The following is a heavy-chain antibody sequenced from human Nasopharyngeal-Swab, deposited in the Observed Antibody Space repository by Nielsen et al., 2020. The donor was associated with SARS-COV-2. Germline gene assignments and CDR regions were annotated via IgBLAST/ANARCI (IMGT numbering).Heavy chain of an antibody. V-gene: IGHV3-30*18. CDR2: ISYDGSNK. J-gene: IGHJ6*03. CDR3: AKDSVLLWFGELYYMDV. CDR1: GFTFSSYG. D-gene: IGHD3-10*01. Sequence: GESLKISCAASGFTFSSYGMHWVRQAPGKGLEWVAVISYDGSNKYYADSVKGRFTISRDNSKNTLYLQMNSLGAEDTAVYYCAKDSVLLWFGELYYMDVWGKGTTVTVSS.